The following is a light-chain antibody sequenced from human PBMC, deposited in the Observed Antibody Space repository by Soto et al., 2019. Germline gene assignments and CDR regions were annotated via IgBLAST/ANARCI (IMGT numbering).Light chain of an antibody. V-gene: IGKV2-30*01. J-gene: IGKJ5*01. Sequence: MTPQPDSLALALVERATIICESIQIGFCSSNNKTYLAWFQQRPGRSPRRLIYEVSNRDSGVPARFSGSGSGTDFALKISRVEPEDVGVYYCMQGTPWPLTFGQGTRVEIK. CDR1: QIGFCSSNNKTY. CDR2: EVS. CDR3: MQGTPWPLT.